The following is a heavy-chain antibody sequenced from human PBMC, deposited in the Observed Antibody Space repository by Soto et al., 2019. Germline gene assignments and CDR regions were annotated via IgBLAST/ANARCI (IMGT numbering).Heavy chain of an antibody. Sequence: VQMVESGGGVVQPGKSLRLSCETSGFTFKFYGMHWVRQAPGKGLECVAVISHDGNTHYYADSVKGRFTISRDNSKNTLDLLMYSLRLDDSSTYYCAKDRGGDCPDTSGYFGADYWGQGALVTVSS. D-gene: IGHD2-2*01. J-gene: IGHJ4*02. CDR1: GFTFKFYG. CDR3: AKDRGGDCPDTSGYFGADY. CDR2: ISHDGNTH. V-gene: IGHV3-30*18.